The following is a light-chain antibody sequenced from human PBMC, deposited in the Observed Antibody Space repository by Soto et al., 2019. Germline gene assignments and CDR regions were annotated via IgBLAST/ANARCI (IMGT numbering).Light chain of an antibody. CDR1: QGIRDS. Sequence: DIQMTQSPSSLSASVGDRVTITCRASQGIRDSLAWFQQRPGRAPKSLISSASNLQRGVPSRFSGIGSGTDFTLTITNLQPEDFATYYCQQYDRYPHTFGQGTKLQIK. CDR2: SAS. J-gene: IGKJ2*01. V-gene: IGKV1-16*01. CDR3: QQYDRYPHT.